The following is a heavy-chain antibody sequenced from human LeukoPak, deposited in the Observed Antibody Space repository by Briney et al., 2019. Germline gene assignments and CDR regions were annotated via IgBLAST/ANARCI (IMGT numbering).Heavy chain of an antibody. CDR1: GFTFSSYA. D-gene: IGHD3-16*01. J-gene: IGHJ4*02. CDR3: AKAVDLLRTFGGFDY. CDR2: ISYDGSNK. Sequence: GGSLRLSCAASGFTFSSYAMHWVRQAPGKGLEWVAVISYDGSNKYYADSVKGRFTISRDNSKNTLYLQMNSLRAEDTAVYYCAKAVDLLRTFGGFDYWGQGTLVTVSS. V-gene: IGHV3-30-3*01.